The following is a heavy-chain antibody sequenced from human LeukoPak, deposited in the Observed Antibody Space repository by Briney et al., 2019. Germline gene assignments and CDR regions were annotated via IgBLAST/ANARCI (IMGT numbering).Heavy chain of an antibody. CDR2: INPNSGGM. V-gene: IGHV1-2*04. CDR1: GYTFTGYY. D-gene: IGHD6-13*01. Sequence: AASVKVSCKASGYTFTGYYMHWVRQAPGQGLEWMGWINPNSGGMNYAQKFQDWVTMTRDTSISTAYMELRRLKSDDTAVYYCARVTDGSSWSYGMDVWGQGTTVTVSS. J-gene: IGHJ6*02. CDR3: ARVTDGSSWSYGMDV.